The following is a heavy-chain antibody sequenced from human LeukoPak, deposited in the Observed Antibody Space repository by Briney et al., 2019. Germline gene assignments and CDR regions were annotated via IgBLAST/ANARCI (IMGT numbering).Heavy chain of an antibody. Sequence: SETLSRTYAVYGGSVSGYYWSWIREPPGKALEWMGEINHSGSTNYNPSLKSRVNISLDTSKTQCSLKLSSVTAADSAVYYCARGRLKYQLLITHSYYYYMDVWGKGTTVTVSS. D-gene: IGHD2-2*01. CDR3: ARGRLKYQLLITHSYYYYMDV. J-gene: IGHJ6*03. V-gene: IGHV4-34*01. CDR1: GGSVSGYY. CDR2: INHSGST.